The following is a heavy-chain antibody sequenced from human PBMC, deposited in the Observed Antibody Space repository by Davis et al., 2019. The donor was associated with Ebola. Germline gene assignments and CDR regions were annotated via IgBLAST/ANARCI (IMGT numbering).Heavy chain of an antibody. D-gene: IGHD2-2*01. Sequence: GGSLRLSCAASGFSFSSYSMNWVRQAPGKGLEWVSYINSGSSIIYYAESVKGRFTISRDNAKNSLYLQMNSLKTEDTAVYYCTRVGDIVVVPAAIVEEYYYYYGMDVWGQGTTVTVSS. CDR2: INSGSSII. CDR3: TRVGDIVVVPAAIVEEYYYYYGMDV. J-gene: IGHJ6*02. CDR1: GFSFSSYS. V-gene: IGHV3-48*01.